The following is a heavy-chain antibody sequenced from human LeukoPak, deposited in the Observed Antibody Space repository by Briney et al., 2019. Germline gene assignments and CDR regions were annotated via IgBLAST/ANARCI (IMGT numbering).Heavy chain of an antibody. CDR3: AKEGAVAATIVGATGVDY. J-gene: IGHJ4*02. Sequence: GGSLRLSCAASGFTFSSYAMSWVRQAPGKGLEWVSAIRGSGGSTYYADSVKGRFTISRDNSKNTLYLQMNSLRAEDTAVYYCAKEGAVAATIVGATGVDYWGQGTLVTVSS. D-gene: IGHD1-26*01. CDR2: IRGSGGST. V-gene: IGHV3-23*01. CDR1: GFTFSSYA.